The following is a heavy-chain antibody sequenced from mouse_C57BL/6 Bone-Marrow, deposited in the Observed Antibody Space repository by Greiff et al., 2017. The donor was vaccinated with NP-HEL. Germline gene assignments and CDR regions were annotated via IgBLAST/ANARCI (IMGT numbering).Heavy chain of an antibody. CDR3: TGYYGSRNYVDV. V-gene: IGHV1-15*01. D-gene: IGHD1-1*01. CDR2: IDPETGGT. Sequence: VQLQQSGAELVRPGASVTLSCKASGYTFTDYEMHWVKQTPVHGLEWIGAIDPETGGTAYNQKFKGKAILTADKSSSTAYMELRSLTSEDSAVYYCTGYYGSRNYVDVWGTGTTVTVSS. J-gene: IGHJ1*03. CDR1: GYTFTDYE.